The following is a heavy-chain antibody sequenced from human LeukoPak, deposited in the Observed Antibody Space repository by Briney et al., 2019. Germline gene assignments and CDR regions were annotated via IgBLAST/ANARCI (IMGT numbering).Heavy chain of an antibody. CDR2: INHSGST. CDR3: ARLSSSGWYLFDP. CDR1: GGSFSGYY. Sequence: SETLSLTCAVYGGSFSGYYWSWIRQPPGKGLEWIGEINHSGSTNYNPSLKSRVNISVDTSKNQFSLRLSSVTVADTAVYYCARLSSSGWYLFDPWGQGTLVTVSS. J-gene: IGHJ5*02. V-gene: IGHV4-34*01. D-gene: IGHD6-19*01.